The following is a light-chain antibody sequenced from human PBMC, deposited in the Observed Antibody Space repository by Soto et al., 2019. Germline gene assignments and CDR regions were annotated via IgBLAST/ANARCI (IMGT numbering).Light chain of an antibody. CDR1: QSVSSF. J-gene: IGKJ5*01. CDR3: QQYNNWPPIT. V-gene: IGKV3-11*01. CDR2: DAS. Sequence: VLTQSPATLSLSPGDRATLPCRASQSVSSFLAWYRQKPGQAPRLIIYDASNRATGIPARFSGSVSGTEFTLTISSLQSEDFAVYYCQQYNNWPPITFGQGTRLEIK.